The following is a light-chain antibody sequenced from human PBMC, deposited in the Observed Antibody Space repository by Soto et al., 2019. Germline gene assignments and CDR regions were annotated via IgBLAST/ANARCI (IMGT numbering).Light chain of an antibody. V-gene: IGLV2-14*01. Sequence: QSALTQPASVSGSPGESITISCSGTTSDVGGHNFVSWFQQHPGEAPKMVIYAVDQWPSGVSIRFSGSKSGNTASLTISGLQTEDEADSYCSSYTRSSIWVFGGGTKVTVL. J-gene: IGLJ3*02. CDR2: AVD. CDR3: SSYTRSSIWV. CDR1: TSDVGGHNF.